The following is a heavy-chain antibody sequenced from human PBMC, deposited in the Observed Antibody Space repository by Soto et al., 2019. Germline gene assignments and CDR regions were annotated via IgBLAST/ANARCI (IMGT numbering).Heavy chain of an antibody. J-gene: IGHJ4*02. Sequence: GGSLRLSCAASGFTFSSYSMNWVRQAPGKGLEWVSSISSSSSYIYYADSVKGRFTISRDNAKNSLYLQMNSLRAEDTAVYYCARDPNSGGPDFDYRRKGTLVTVSS. CDR3: ARDPNSGGPDFDY. V-gene: IGHV3-21*01. D-gene: IGHD2-15*01. CDR1: GFTFSSYS. CDR2: ISSSSSYI.